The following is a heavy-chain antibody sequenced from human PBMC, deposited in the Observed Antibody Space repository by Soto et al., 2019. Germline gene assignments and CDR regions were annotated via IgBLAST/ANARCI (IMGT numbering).Heavy chain of an antibody. V-gene: IGHV4-31*03. D-gene: IGHD3-22*01. CDR3: ARSRYYYDSSGYPGAFDI. CDR2: IYYSGST. J-gene: IGHJ3*02. CDR1: GGSISRGGYY. Sequence: ALSVSCTVSGGSISRGGYYWSWIRQHPGKGLEWIGYIYYSGSTYYNPSLKSRVTISVDTSKNQFSLKLSSVTAADTAVYYCARSRYYYDSSGYPGAFDIWGQGTMVTVSS.